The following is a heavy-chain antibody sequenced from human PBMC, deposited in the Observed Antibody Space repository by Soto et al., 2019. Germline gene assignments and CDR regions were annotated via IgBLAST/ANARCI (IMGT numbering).Heavy chain of an antibody. Sequence: QVLLVESGGGVVQPGRSLRISCAVSGFTFSSFGMHWVRQAPGKGLEWVAVISDDGGSKHYADSVKGRFTISRDNSNNMLYLQMDSLGPEDTAVYYCAKDRWGDFGDLNLPGYWGQGTLVTVSS. J-gene: IGHJ4*02. D-gene: IGHD4-17*01. CDR1: GFTFSSFG. CDR3: AKDRWGDFGDLNLPGY. CDR2: ISDDGGSK. V-gene: IGHV3-30*18.